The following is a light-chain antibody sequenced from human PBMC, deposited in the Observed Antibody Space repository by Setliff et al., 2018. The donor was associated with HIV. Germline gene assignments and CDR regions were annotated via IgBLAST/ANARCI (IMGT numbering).Light chain of an antibody. CDR2: DAS. CDR3: QHYGSSPA. V-gene: IGKV3D-20*01. J-gene: IGKJ1*01. CDR1: QGVSSGY. Sequence: EIVLTQSPGTLSLSPGERATLSCRASQGVSSGYLAWYQQKPGLAPNLLIYDASSRATGIPDWFSGSGSGTDLTLTISRLEPEDFAVYYGQHYGSSPAFGQGTKV.